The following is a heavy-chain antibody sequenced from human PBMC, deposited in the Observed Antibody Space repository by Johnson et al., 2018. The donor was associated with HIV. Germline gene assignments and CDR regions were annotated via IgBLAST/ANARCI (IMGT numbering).Heavy chain of an antibody. CDR1: GFTVSSNY. V-gene: IGHV3-53*01. D-gene: IGHD3-16*02. J-gene: IGHJ3*02. CDR3: ARDSYDYVWGSYRHDAFDI. Sequence: VQLVESGGGLIQPGGSLRLSCAASGFTVSSNYMSWVRQAPGKGLEWVAVIYSGGSTYYADSVQGRFTISRDNSKNRLYLQMNSLGAEDTAVYYCARDSYDYVWGSYRHDAFDIWGQGTMVTVSS. CDR2: IYSGGST.